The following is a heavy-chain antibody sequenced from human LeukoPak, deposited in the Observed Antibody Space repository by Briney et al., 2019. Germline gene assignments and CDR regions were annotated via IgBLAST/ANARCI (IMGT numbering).Heavy chain of an antibody. J-gene: IGHJ5*02. CDR2: LRGAEGTT. V-gene: IGHV3-23*01. CDR3: ARGQGA. Sequence: GGSLRLSCAASGFTCSSYTMSWVRQAPGKGLEWVSSLRGAEGTTYYADSVEGRFTISRDDSRNTLYLQLNSLRADDTAMYYCARGQGAWGQGTLVTVSS. CDR1: GFTCSSYT.